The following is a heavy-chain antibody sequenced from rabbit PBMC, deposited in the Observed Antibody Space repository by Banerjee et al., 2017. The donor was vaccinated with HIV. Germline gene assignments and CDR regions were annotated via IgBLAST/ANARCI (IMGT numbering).Heavy chain of an antibody. CDR3: ARGGTGYLGFNL. D-gene: IGHD3-1*01. V-gene: IGHV1S40*01. J-gene: IGHJ4*01. CDR1: GFTLSSYW. CDR2: IDAGSSGNT. Sequence: QSLEESGGGLVKPGASLTLTCTASGFTLSSYWMCWVRQAPGKGLEWIACIDAGSSGNTYYANWAKGRFTISKTSSTTVTLQMTSLTAADTATYFCARGGTGYLGFNLWGQGTLVTVS.